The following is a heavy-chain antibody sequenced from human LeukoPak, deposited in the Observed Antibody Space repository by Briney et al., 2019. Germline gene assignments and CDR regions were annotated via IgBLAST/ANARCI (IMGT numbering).Heavy chain of an antibody. CDR3: ATDLRWELSRDY. CDR2: IKSKTDGGTT. Sequence: TEGSLRLSCAVSGFTFTNAWMSWVRQTPGNGLEWLGRIKSKTDGGTTDYAAPVKGRFTISRDDSKNTLYLQMNSLKTEDTAVYYCATDLRWELSRDYWGQGTLVTVSS. CDR1: GFTFTNAW. J-gene: IGHJ4*02. D-gene: IGHD3-16*02. V-gene: IGHV3-15*01.